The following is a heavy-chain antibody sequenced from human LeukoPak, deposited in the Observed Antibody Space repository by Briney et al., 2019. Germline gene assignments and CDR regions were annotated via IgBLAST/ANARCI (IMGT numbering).Heavy chain of an antibody. Sequence: SETLSLTCAVNGGSFTYYYWTWIRQPPGKGLEWIGEINQNGNTNYNPSLKSRVTLPVDKSKRQFSLNLSSVTAADRAVYYCARRPYNTYYYVSGSYYNDWGQGTLVTVSS. CDR3: ARRPYNTYYYVSGSYYND. CDR1: GGSFTYYY. D-gene: IGHD3-10*01. CDR2: INQNGNT. J-gene: IGHJ4*02. V-gene: IGHV4-34*01.